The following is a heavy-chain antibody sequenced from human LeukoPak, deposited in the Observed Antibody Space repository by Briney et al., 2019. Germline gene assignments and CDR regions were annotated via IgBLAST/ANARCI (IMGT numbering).Heavy chain of an antibody. CDR2: IFYSGGT. CDR1: GGSMSTYY. CDR3: ARHYSRAPYGMDV. V-gene: IGHV4-59*01. Sequence: SETLSLTCTVSGGSMSTYYCSWIRQPPGKALEWIGYIFYSGGTTYNPSLKSRVSISVDTSKNQFSLRLTSVTAADTAVYYCARHYSRAPYGMDVWGQGTTVTVSS. J-gene: IGHJ6*02. D-gene: IGHD4-11*01.